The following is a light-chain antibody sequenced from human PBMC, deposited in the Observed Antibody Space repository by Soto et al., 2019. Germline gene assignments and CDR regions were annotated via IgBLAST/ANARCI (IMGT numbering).Light chain of an antibody. V-gene: IGLV2-14*03. CDR1: SSDVGAYHY. Sequence: QSVLTQPASVSGSPGQSITISCTGTSSDVGAYHYVSWYQHHPGKAPKLLIYDVSVRPSGISTRLSGSKSGNTASLTISGLQPEDEADYYCTSSTSRNTLIFGGGTKLTVL. J-gene: IGLJ2*01. CDR2: DVS. CDR3: TSSTSRNTLI.